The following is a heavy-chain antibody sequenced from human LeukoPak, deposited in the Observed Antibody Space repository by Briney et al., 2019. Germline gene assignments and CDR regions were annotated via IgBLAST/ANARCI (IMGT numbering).Heavy chain of an antibody. V-gene: IGHV3-21*01. J-gene: IGHJ5*02. Sequence: PGGSLRLSCAASGFTFSSYSMNWVRQAPGKELEWVSSISSSSSYIYYADSVKGRFTISRDNAKNSLYLQMNSLRAEDTAVYYCARDLYGDGYNFNWFDPWGQGTLVTVSS. CDR1: GFTFSSYS. CDR2: ISSSSSYI. CDR3: ARDLYGDGYNFNWFDP. D-gene: IGHD5-24*01.